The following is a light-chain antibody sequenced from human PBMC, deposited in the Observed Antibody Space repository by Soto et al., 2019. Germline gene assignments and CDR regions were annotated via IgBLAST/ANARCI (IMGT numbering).Light chain of an antibody. Sequence: QSVLTQPASVSGSPGQSITISCTGTTSDFNYYNSVSWYQHHPGQAPKLMIYNVSNRPSGVSYRFSGSKSGNTASLTISGLQAEDEADYYCSSYTSSSTRVFGTGTKVTVL. CDR1: TSDFNYYNS. CDR3: SSYTSSSTRV. J-gene: IGLJ1*01. V-gene: IGLV2-14*03. CDR2: NVS.